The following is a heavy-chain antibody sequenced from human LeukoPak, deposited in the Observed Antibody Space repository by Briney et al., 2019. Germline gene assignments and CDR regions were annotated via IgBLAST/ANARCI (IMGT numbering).Heavy chain of an antibody. V-gene: IGHV3-23*01. Sequence: GGSLRLSCAASGFPFSTYAMSWIRQAPGMRLEWVSSISDGGDSTHYADSVKGRFTISRDNSKNTLYLQMTSLRADDTAVYYCVKDSSTTSWYFAFDVWGQGTMVAVSS. CDR3: VKDSSTTSWYFAFDV. CDR2: ISDGGDST. J-gene: IGHJ3*01. D-gene: IGHD2-2*01. CDR1: GFPFSTYA.